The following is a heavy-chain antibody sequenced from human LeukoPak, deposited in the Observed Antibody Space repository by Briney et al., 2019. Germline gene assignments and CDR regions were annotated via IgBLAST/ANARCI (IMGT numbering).Heavy chain of an antibody. V-gene: IGHV1-2*02. Sequence: ASVKVSCKASGYTFTGYYMHWVRQAPGQGLEWMGWINPNSGGTNYAQKFQGRVTMTRDTSISTAYMELSRLRSDDTAVYYCARQAGSGSYGYFDYWGQGTLVTVSS. CDR2: INPNSGGT. CDR1: GYTFTGYY. CDR3: ARQAGSGSYGYFDY. D-gene: IGHD1-26*01. J-gene: IGHJ4*02.